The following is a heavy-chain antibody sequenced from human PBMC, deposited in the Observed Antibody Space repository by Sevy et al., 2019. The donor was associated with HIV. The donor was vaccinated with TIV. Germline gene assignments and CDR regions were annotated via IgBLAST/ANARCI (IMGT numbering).Heavy chain of an antibody. V-gene: IGHV3-15*01. CDR1: GFTFSYAG. CDR2: IKSRPDGGAT. CDR3: STDPIIVLLVTDGMDV. D-gene: IGHD2-8*02. J-gene: IGHJ6*02. Sequence: GGSLRLSCVASGFTFSYAGMSWVRQAPGKGLEWVGRIKSRPDGGATDDAAPVKGRFTISRDDSKNTLYLQMNSLKTEDTAVYYCSTDPIIVLLVTDGMDVWGQGTTVTVSS.